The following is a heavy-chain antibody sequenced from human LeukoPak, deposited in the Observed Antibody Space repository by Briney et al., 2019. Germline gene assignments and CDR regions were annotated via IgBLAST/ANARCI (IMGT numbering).Heavy chain of an antibody. D-gene: IGHD5-24*01. V-gene: IGHV1-18*04. CDR2: ISAYNGNT. CDR1: GYTFTGYY. CDR3: ARVPRDGYNLYFDY. J-gene: IGHJ4*02. Sequence: ASVKVSCKASGYTFTGYYMHWVRQAPGQGLEWMGWISAYNGNTNYAQKLQGRVTMTTDTSTSTAYMELRSLRSDDTAVYYCARVPRDGYNLYFDYWGQGTLVTVSS.